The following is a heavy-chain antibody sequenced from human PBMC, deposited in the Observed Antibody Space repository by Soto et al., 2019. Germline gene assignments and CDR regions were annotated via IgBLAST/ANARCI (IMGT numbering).Heavy chain of an antibody. CDR2: IYYSGST. V-gene: IGHV4-39*01. D-gene: IGHD6-19*01. J-gene: IGHJ4*02. CDR1: GGSISSSSYY. Sequence: SETLSLTCTVSGGSISSSSYYWGWIRQPPGKGLEWIGSIYYSGSTYYNPSLKSRVTISVDTSKNQFSLKLSSVTAADTAVYYCARGYSSGWWGGRDYFDYWGQGTLVTVSS. CDR3: ARGYSSGWWGGRDYFDY.